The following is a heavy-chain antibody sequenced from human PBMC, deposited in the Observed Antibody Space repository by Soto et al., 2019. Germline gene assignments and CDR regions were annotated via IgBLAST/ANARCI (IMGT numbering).Heavy chain of an antibody. D-gene: IGHD3-22*01. Sequence: GGSLRLSCAASGFTFSSYAMSWVRQAPGKGLEWVSAISGSGGSTYYADSVKGRFTISRDNSKNTLYLQMNSLRAEDTAVYYCAKDSADASSGYSPWLDPWGPGTLVTVSS. V-gene: IGHV3-23*01. CDR3: AKDSADASSGYSPWLDP. CDR1: GFTFSSYA. J-gene: IGHJ5*02. CDR2: ISGSGGST.